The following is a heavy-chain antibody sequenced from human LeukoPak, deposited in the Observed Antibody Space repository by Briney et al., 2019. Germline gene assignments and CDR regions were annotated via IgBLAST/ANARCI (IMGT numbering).Heavy chain of an antibody. CDR3: AGGRGWSSDY. CDR2: IEQDGSEK. D-gene: IGHD6-19*01. J-gene: IGHJ4*02. V-gene: IGHV3-7*03. CDR1: GSTFGSNW. Sequence: GGSLRFPFATPGSTFGSNWLTWVRQAPGKGLRGVANIEQDGSEKNYVDSVKGRFTISRDNAKNSLYLQMSSLRAEDTAVYYCAGGRGWSSDYWGQGTLVTVSS.